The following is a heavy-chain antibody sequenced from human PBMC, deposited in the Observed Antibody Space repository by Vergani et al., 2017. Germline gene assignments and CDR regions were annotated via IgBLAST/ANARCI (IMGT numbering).Heavy chain of an antibody. CDR1: GGTFSSYA. J-gene: IGHJ6*03. CDR2: IIPIFGTA. Sequence: LQLVQSGAEVKKPGESLKISCKASGGTFSSYAISWVRQAPGQGLEWMGGIIPIFGTANYAQKFQGRVTITADESTSTAYMELSSLRSEDTAVYYCARVRSISTYYYYYMDVWGKGTTVTVSS. CDR3: ARVRSISTYYYYYMDV. V-gene: IGHV1-69*01. D-gene: IGHD5-24*01.